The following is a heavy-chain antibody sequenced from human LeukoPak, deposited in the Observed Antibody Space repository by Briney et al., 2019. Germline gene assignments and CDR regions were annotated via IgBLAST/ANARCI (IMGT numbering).Heavy chain of an antibody. CDR3: AKETYDSSGYYSYYFDY. V-gene: IGHV3-23*01. Sequence: GGSLRLSCAASGFTFSSTEMNWVRQAPGKGLEWVSAISGSGGSTYYADSVKGRFTISRDNSKNTLYLQMNSLRAEDTAVYYCAKETYDSSGYYSYYFDYWGQGTLVTVSS. CDR2: ISGSGGST. J-gene: IGHJ4*02. CDR1: GFTFSSTE. D-gene: IGHD3-22*01.